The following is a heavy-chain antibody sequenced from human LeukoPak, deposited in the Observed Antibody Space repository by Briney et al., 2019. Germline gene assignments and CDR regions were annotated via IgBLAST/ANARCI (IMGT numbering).Heavy chain of an antibody. D-gene: IGHD3-10*01. V-gene: IGHV4-39*01. J-gene: IGHJ6*03. Sequence: SETLSHTXTVSGGSISSSNYYWGWIRQPPGKGLEWIGTIYYSGTTYYNPSLESRVTISEDTSKNQFSLTLRSVTAANTAVYYCARQISDYYYYYMDVWGKGTTVTVSS. CDR3: ARQISDYYYYYMDV. CDR1: GGSISSSNYY. CDR2: IYYSGTT.